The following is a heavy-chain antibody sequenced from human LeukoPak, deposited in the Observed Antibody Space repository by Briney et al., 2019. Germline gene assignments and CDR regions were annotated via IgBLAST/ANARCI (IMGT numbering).Heavy chain of an antibody. CDR2: IQNTGST. CDR1: GGSISSYY. D-gene: IGHD6-19*01. V-gene: IGHV4-59*01. Sequence: SETLSLTCTVSGGSISSYYWSWIRQPPGKGLEWIGYIQNTGSTNYNPSLKSRISISKDTSKNQFPLKLSSVTAADTAVYYCARHGSGWSFDYWGQGTLVTVSS. J-gene: IGHJ4*02. CDR3: ARHGSGWSFDY.